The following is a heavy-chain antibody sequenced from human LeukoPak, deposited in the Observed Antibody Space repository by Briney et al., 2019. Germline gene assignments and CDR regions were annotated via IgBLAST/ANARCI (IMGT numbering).Heavy chain of an antibody. Sequence: SQTLSLTSSHSGDSIRSGTYYWSWIRQPAGKGLEWIGRIYTSGSTSYNPSLKSRVTTSVDTSKNQFSLKLTSVTAADTAVYYCARGGGATRIDYWGQGTLVTVSS. V-gene: IGHV4-61*02. J-gene: IGHJ4*02. CDR2: IYTSGST. CDR3: ARGGGATRIDY. D-gene: IGHD5-12*01. CDR1: GDSIRSGTYY.